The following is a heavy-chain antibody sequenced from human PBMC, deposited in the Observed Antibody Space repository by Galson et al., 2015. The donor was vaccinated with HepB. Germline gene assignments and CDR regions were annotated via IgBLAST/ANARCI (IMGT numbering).Heavy chain of an antibody. CDR3: ARDNTDPRNNYGMNV. Sequence: TLSLTCTVSGGSISSGGYYWSWIRQHPGKGLEWIGYIYYSGSTYYNPSLKSRVTISVDTSKSQFSLKLSSVTAADTAVYYCARDNTDPRNNYGMNVWGQGTTVTVSS. CDR2: IYYSGST. CDR1: GGSISSGGYY. V-gene: IGHV4-31*03. J-gene: IGHJ6*02.